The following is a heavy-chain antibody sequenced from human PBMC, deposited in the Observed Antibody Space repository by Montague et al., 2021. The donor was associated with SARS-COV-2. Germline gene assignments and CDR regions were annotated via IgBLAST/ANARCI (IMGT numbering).Heavy chain of an antibody. Sequence: SETLSLTCTVSGGSISSCYWYWIRQPPGKGLEWVGYIYYSGKTNYNPSLTSRVTISVDASKNQFSLTLSSVTAADTAVYYCARGGGSGYRYYFDYWGQGSLVTVSS. V-gene: IGHV4-59*01. CDR1: GGSISSCY. D-gene: IGHD3-22*01. J-gene: IGHJ4*02. CDR3: ARGGGSGYRYYFDY. CDR2: IYYSGKT.